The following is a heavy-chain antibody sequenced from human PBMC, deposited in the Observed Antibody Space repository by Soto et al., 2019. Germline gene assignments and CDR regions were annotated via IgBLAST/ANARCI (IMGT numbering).Heavy chain of an antibody. V-gene: IGHV1-18*01. J-gene: IGHJ4*02. CDR2: INPYNGNT. CDR3: ARVGVGLAAPRVWPY. CDR1: GYTFTSYG. D-gene: IGHD6-13*01. Sequence: VKVSCKASGYTFTSYGITWVRQAPGQGLEWMAWINPYNGNTKYAEKFLGRVTVTTDTSTATAYMEVRSLTSDDTAVFYCARVGVGLAAPRVWPYWGQGTPVTVSS.